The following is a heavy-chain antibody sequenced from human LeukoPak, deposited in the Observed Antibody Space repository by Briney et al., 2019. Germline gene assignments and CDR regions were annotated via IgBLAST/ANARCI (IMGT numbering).Heavy chain of an antibody. Sequence: SETLSLTCAVYGGSFSGYYWSWIRQPPGKGLEWIGEINHSGSTNYNPSLKSRVTISVDTSKNQFSLKLSSVTAADTAVYYCARRREYYYDSSGYYDYWGQGTLVTVSS. D-gene: IGHD3-22*01. CDR3: ARRREYYYDSSGYYDY. CDR2: INHSGST. J-gene: IGHJ4*02. CDR1: GGSFSGYY. V-gene: IGHV4-34*01.